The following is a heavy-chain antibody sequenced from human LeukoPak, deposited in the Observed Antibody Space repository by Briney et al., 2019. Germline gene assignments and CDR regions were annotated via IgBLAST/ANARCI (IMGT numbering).Heavy chain of an antibody. CDR3: ARAFYSYFDY. D-gene: IGHD2/OR15-2a*01. Sequence: GGSPRLSCAASGLNFRSSWMSWIRQAPGKGLERVANINQDGSEKYYVDSVKGRFTISRDNAKNSLYLQMNSLRVEDTAVYYCARAFYSYFDYWGQGTLVVVST. V-gene: IGHV3-7*03. CDR2: INQDGSEK. J-gene: IGHJ4*02. CDR1: GLNFRSSW.